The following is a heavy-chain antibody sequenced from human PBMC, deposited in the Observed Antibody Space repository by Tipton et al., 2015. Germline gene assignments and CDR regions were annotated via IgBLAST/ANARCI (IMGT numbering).Heavy chain of an antibody. CDR1: GFTFSRYS. Sequence: GSLRLSCAASGFTFSRYSMNWVRQAPGKGLEWVSSISSSSSYIDYADSVRGRFTISRDNAKNSLYLQMNSLRAEDTAVYYCARDRRGHYFDYWGQGTLVTVSS. J-gene: IGHJ4*02. CDR2: ISSSSSYI. CDR3: ARDRRGHYFDY. V-gene: IGHV3-21*04. D-gene: IGHD3-16*01.